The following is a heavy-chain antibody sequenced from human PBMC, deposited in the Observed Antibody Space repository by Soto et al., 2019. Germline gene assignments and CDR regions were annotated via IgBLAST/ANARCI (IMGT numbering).Heavy chain of an antibody. V-gene: IGHV1-18*01. J-gene: IGHJ4*02. CDR3: ARDQVGATGDY. CDR2: ISAYNGNT. D-gene: IGHD1-26*01. Sequence: QIQLVQSGAEVKKPGASVKVSCKASGYTFTSYGVSWVRQAPGQVLAWMGWISAYNGNTNYAHKLQGRVTMTTDISTNTASMELRSRRSDDTDVYYCARDQVGATGDYWGQGTLVTVSS. CDR1: GYTFTSYG.